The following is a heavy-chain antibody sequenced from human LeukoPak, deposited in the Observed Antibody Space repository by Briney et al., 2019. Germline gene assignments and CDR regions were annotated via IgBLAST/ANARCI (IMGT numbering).Heavy chain of an antibody. J-gene: IGHJ4*02. CDR2: IHKDGKNP. CDR3: AREASGSDNYYSDF. D-gene: IGHD3-10*01. V-gene: IGHV3-74*01. Sequence: GGSLRLSCAASGFTFSTYWMRWVRQAPGKGPVWVSRIHKDGKNPKYADSVEGRFTISRDNGKNTLYLQMNSLRAEDTAVYYCAREASGSDNYYSDFWGQGTLVTVSS. CDR1: GFTFSTYW.